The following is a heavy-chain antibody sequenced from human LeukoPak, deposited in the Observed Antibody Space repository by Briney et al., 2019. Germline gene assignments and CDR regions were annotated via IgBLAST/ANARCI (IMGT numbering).Heavy chain of an antibody. D-gene: IGHD5-24*01. J-gene: IGHJ4*02. V-gene: IGHV4-34*01. Sequence: SETLSLTCAVYGGSFSGYYWTWIRQPPGKGLEWIGEINHSGSTNYNPSLKSRVTISVDTSKNQISLNLSSVTAADTAVYYCARLGTITTYDYWGQGTLVTVSS. CDR1: GGSFSGYY. CDR2: INHSGST. CDR3: ARLGTITTYDY.